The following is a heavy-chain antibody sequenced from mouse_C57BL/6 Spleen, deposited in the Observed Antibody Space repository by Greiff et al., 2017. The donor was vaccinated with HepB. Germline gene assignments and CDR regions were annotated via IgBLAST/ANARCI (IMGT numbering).Heavy chain of an antibody. Sequence: DVQLQESGPGMVKPSQSLSLTCTVTGYSITSGYDWHWIRHFPGNKLEWMGYISYSGSTNYNPSLKSRISITHDTSKNHFFLKLNSVTTEDTATYYCARDGSPYWYFDVWGTGTTVTVSS. V-gene: IGHV3-1*01. J-gene: IGHJ1*03. CDR1: GYSITSGYD. D-gene: IGHD1-1*01. CDR3: ARDGSPYWYFDV. CDR2: ISYSGST.